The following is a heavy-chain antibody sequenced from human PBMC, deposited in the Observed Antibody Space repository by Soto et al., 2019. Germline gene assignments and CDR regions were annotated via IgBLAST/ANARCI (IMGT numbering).Heavy chain of an antibody. J-gene: IGHJ6*03. CDR2: IYYSGST. D-gene: IGHD3-9*01. V-gene: IGHV4-59*01. Sequence: PSQTLSVTGTVSDGSISSYYWSWIIQPPGKGLEWIGYIYYSGSTNYNPSLKSRVTISVDTSKNQFSLKLSSVTAADTAVYYCARVSSYDILTGSLPDYYYMDVWGKGTTVTVSS. CDR1: DGSISSYY. CDR3: ARVSSYDILTGSLPDYYYMDV.